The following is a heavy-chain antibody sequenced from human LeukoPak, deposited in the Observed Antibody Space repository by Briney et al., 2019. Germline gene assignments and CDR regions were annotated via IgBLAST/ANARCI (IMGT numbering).Heavy chain of an antibody. Sequence: PSETLSLTCTVSGGSISSYYWCWIRQPAGKGLEWIGRIYTSGSTNYNPSLKSRVTMSVDTSKNQFSLKLSSVTAADTAVYYCARNSDYVSGSTGDDAFDIWGQGTMVTVSS. CDR3: ARNSDYVSGSTGDDAFDI. J-gene: IGHJ3*02. D-gene: IGHD1-26*01. V-gene: IGHV4-4*07. CDR1: GGSISSYY. CDR2: IYTSGST.